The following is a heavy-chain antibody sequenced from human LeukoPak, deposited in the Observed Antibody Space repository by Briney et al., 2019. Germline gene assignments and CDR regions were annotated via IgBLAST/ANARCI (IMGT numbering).Heavy chain of an antibody. V-gene: IGHV3-21*01. D-gene: IGHD2-15*01. CDR1: GFTFSSYS. CDR2: ISSSSSYI. CDR3: ARETLASSGTIDY. Sequence: PGGSLRLSCAASGFTFSSYSMNWVRQAPGEGLEWVSSISSSSSYIYYADSVKGRFTISRDNAKNSLYLQMNSLRAEDTAVYYCARETLASSGTIDYWGQGTLVTVSS. J-gene: IGHJ4*02.